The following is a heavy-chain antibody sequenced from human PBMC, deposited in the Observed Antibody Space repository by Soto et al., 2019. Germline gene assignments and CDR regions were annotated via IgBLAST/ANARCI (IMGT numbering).Heavy chain of an antibody. CDR3: ARDQSVASPFDI. D-gene: IGHD5-12*01. J-gene: IGHJ3*02. V-gene: IGHV3-48*03. Sequence: LRLSCAASGFTFSSYEMNWVRQAPGKGLEWVSYISSSGSTIYYADSVKGRFTISRDNAKNSLYLQMNSLRAEDTAVYYCARDQSVASPFDIWGQGTMVTVSS. CDR2: ISSSGSTI. CDR1: GFTFSSYE.